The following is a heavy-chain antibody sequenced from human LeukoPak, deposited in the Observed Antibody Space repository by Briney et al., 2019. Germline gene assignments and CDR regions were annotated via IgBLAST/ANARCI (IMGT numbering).Heavy chain of an antibody. Sequence: GGSLRLSCEASGFTFSNYAMNWVRQTPGKGLEWVSSITSYRRDTYYADSVKGRFTISRDNSKNTLYLQMNSLRAEDTAVYYCARDFYDTSGYYYDYWGQGTLVTVSS. V-gene: IGHV3-23*01. J-gene: IGHJ4*02. CDR2: ITSYRRDT. CDR1: GFTFSNYA. D-gene: IGHD3-22*01. CDR3: ARDFYDTSGYYYDY.